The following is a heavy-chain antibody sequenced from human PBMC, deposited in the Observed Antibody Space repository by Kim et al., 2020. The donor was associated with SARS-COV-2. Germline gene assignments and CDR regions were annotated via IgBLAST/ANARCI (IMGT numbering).Heavy chain of an antibody. J-gene: IGHJ3*02. D-gene: IGHD3-3*01. CDR3: ARPVQDFTDAFDI. V-gene: IGHV3-30*04. Sequence: GGSLRLSCAASGFTFSSYAMHWVRQAPGKGLEWVAVISYDGSNKYYADSVKGRFTISRDNSKNTLYLQMNSLRAEDTAVYYCARPVQDFTDAFDIWGQGTMVTVSS. CDR2: ISYDGSNK. CDR1: GFTFSSYA.